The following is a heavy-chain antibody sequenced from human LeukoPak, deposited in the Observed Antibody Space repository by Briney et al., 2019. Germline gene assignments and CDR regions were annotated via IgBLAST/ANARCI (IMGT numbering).Heavy chain of an antibody. CDR3: ARDQYYDFMGWRYYFDY. V-gene: IGHV3-48*02. Sequence: GGSLRLSCAASGFSFSSYNMNWVRQAPGKGLEWISYITSSGTTIYYADSVKGRFTISRDNAKNSLYLQMNSLRDEDTAVYYCARDQYYDFMGWRYYFDYWGQGTLVTVSS. CDR2: ITSSGTTI. J-gene: IGHJ4*02. CDR1: GFSFSSYN. D-gene: IGHD3-3*01.